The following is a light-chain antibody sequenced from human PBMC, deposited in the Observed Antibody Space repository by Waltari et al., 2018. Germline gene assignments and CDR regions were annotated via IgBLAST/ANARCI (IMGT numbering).Light chain of an antibody. CDR2: DVN. Sequence: QSALTQPASVSGSPGRSITISCTGTNSDIGTYIYVTWYQQHPDKAPKLIIYDVNKRPAGVSSAFSGSKSGNTASLTISGLQAEDEADYYCSSYKVNNTWVFGGGTYVTVL. J-gene: IGLJ3*02. CDR1: NSDIGTYIY. CDR3: SSYKVNNTWV. V-gene: IGLV2-14*03.